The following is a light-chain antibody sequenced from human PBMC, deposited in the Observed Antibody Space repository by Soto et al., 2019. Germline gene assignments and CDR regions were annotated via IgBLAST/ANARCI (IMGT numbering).Light chain of an antibody. Sequence: EIVLTQSPATLSLSPGEGATLSCRASQSVSSYLVWYQQKPGQAPRLLIYDASKRATGIPARFSGSGSGTDITLTISSLDPEDFAFYYCQQRTSRPPMYTFGQGTKLESK. V-gene: IGKV3-11*01. CDR2: DAS. CDR3: QQRTSRPPMYT. CDR1: QSVSSY. J-gene: IGKJ2*01.